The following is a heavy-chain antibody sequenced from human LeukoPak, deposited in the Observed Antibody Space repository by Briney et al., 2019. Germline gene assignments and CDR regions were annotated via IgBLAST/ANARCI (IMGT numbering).Heavy chain of an antibody. J-gene: IGHJ4*02. CDR2: ISSSTRYT. D-gene: IGHD3-22*01. CDR1: GFIFSDYY. V-gene: IGHV3-11*06. CDR3: ARGVVNTPIDY. Sequence: GGSLRLSCAASGFIFSDYYMSWIRQAPGKGLEWVSYISSSTRYTNYADSVKGRFTISRDNAKNSLYLQMNSLRAEDTAVYYCARGVVNTPIDYWGQGTLVTVSS.